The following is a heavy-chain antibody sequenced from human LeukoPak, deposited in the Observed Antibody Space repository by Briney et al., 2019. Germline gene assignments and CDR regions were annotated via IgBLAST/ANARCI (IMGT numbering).Heavy chain of an antibody. Sequence: GSLRLSFSSAGLTVRSFCMYWVRQTSGKGAGGVSYISACGTSIKYADSVKGRFTISRDNAKNLVYLQMDSLRAEDTAVYYCVPPAAGLHRTISTEYFQRWGQGTQVIVSS. V-gene: IGHV3-48*03. CDR3: VPPAAGLHRTISTEYFQR. J-gene: IGHJ1*01. D-gene: IGHD6-13*01. CDR1: GLTVRSFC. CDR2: ISACGTSI.